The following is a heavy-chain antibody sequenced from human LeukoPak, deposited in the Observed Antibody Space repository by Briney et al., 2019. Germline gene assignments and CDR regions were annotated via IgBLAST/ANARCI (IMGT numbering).Heavy chain of an antibody. D-gene: IGHD2-21*02. Sequence: PGGSLRLSCAPSGFTFSAYSLSWVPQAPGKGLEWVAKIKKDGSEKDYVDSVKGRFTISRDNAKGSLYLQLNSLRAEDTAVYYCARGFQRGDSPVWGQGTLVTVSS. CDR2: IKKDGSEK. V-gene: IGHV3-7*01. CDR3: ARGFQRGDSPV. CDR1: GFTFSAYS. J-gene: IGHJ4*02.